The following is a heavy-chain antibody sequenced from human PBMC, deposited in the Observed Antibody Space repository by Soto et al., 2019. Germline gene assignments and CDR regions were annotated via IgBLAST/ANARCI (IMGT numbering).Heavy chain of an antibody. CDR3: ARGGIAAAGIDY. V-gene: IGHV3-33*01. CDR2: IWYDGSNK. CDR1: GFTFSSYG. D-gene: IGHD6-13*01. Sequence: PGGSLRLSCAAAGFTFSSYGMHWVRQAPGKGLEWVAVIWYDGSNKYYADSVKGRFTISRDNSKNTLYLQMNSLRAEDTAVYYCARGGIAAAGIDYWGQGPLVTVSS. J-gene: IGHJ4*02.